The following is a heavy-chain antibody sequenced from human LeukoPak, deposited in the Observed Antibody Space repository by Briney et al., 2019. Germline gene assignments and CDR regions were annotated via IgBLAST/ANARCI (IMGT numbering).Heavy chain of an antibody. D-gene: IGHD3-10*01. CDR2: INPSGGST. Sequence: ASVKVSCKASGYTFTSYYMHWVRQAPGQGLEWMGIINPSGGSTSYAQKFQGRVTMTRDMSTSTVYMELSSLRSEDTAVYYCARGNSGTMVRGVKDYWGQGTLVTVSS. CDR3: ARGNSGTMVRGVKDY. V-gene: IGHV1-46*01. CDR1: GYTFTSYY. J-gene: IGHJ4*02.